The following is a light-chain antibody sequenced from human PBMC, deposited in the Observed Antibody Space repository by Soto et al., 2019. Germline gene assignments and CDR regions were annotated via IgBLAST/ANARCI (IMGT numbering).Light chain of an antibody. CDR3: QQYGSSPPT. Sequence: IVLTQCPATPPVSPAARATLSFMASQSVSSSYLAWSQQKPSQAPRLLIYGASSRATGIPDRFSGSGSGTDFTHNISTLEPEDFAVYYCQQYGSSPPTFRGGTKGDIK. CDR1: QSVSSSY. V-gene: IGKV3-20*01. CDR2: GAS. J-gene: IGKJ4*01.